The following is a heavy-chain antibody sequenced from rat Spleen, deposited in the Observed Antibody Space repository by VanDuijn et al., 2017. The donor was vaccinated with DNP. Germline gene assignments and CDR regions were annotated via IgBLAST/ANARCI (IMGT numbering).Heavy chain of an antibody. CDR1: GYSITSCC. CDR3: ASYYYDGYYAMDA. J-gene: IGHJ4*01. CDR2: IRYSGST. V-gene: IGHV3-1*01. Sequence: VQLQESGPGLVEPSQSLSLTCSVTGYSITSCCRWTWIRKFPGNKMEWIGHIRYSGSTSYNPSLKSRISITRDTSKNQFFLQLNSVTSEDTATYYCASYYYDGYYAMDAWGQGTSVTVSS. D-gene: IGHD1-12*02.